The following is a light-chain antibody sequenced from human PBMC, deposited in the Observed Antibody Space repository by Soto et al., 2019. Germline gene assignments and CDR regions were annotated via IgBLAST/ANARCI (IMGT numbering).Light chain of an antibody. Sequence: QSVLSQPASVSGSRGQSITISCTGSSSALGSYNLVSWYQQYPGKAPKLVIYEGSKRPSGVSYRFSGSKSGNTASLTISGLQADDEAEYYCCSYASSTAFVVFGGGTKVTVL. CDR2: EGS. V-gene: IGLV2-23*03. CDR1: SSALGSYNL. J-gene: IGLJ3*02. CDR3: CSYASSTAFVV.